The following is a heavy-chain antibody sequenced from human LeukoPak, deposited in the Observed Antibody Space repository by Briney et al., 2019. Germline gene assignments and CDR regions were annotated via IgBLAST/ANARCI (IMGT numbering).Heavy chain of an antibody. J-gene: IGHJ4*02. CDR1: GGSIGSYY. D-gene: IGHD1-14*01. V-gene: IGHV4-59*01. Sequence: SETLSLTCTVSGGSIGSYYWSRIRQPPGKGLEWIGYIYYSGSINYNPPLKSRVTISVDTSKNQFSLRLSSVTAADTAVYFCARDPGYYFDYWGQGILVTVSS. CDR3: ARDPGYYFDY. CDR2: IYYSGSI.